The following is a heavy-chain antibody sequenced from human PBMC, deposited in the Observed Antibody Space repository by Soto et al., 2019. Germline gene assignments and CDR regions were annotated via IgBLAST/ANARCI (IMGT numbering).Heavy chain of an antibody. CDR3: ARDNRKELWVEGLNAMDV. CDR1: GYTFTTYG. Sequence: QVQLVQSGPEVMKPGASVKVSCKASGYTFTTYGISWVRLAPGQGLEWLGWISGYNGQTNYAPRFRDRVTLTTDTSTSTTNMELRSLRSDDTAIYFCARDNRKELWVEGLNAMDVRGQGTTVTVSS. V-gene: IGHV1-18*01. J-gene: IGHJ6*02. D-gene: IGHD2-21*01. CDR2: ISGYNGQT.